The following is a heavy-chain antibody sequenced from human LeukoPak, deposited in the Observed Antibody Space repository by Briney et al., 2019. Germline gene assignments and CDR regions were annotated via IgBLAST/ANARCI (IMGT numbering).Heavy chain of an antibody. CDR2: ISYDGSNK. CDR3: ARPYFGYSSGWYDY. J-gene: IGHJ4*02. V-gene: IGHV3-30*03. D-gene: IGHD6-19*01. CDR1: GFTFSSCS. Sequence: SGGPLRLSCAASGFTFSSCSMNWVRQAPGKGLEWVAVISYDGSNKYYADSVKGRFTISRDNSKNTLYLQMNSLRAEDTAVYYCARPYFGYSSGWYDYWGQGTLVTVSS.